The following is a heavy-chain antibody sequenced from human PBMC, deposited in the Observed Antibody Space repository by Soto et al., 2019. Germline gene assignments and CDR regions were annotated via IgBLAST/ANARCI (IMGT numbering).Heavy chain of an antibody. D-gene: IGHD3-22*01. J-gene: IGHJ3*02. V-gene: IGHV1-8*01. CDR2: MNPNSGNT. CDR3: ARSITMTPQAPPNAFDI. CDR1: GYTFTSYD. Sequence: ASVKVSCKASGYTFTSYDINWVRQATGQGLEWMGWMNPNSGNTGYAQKFQGRVTMTRNTSISTAYMELSSLRSEDTAVYYCARSITMTPQAPPNAFDIWGQGTMVTVSS.